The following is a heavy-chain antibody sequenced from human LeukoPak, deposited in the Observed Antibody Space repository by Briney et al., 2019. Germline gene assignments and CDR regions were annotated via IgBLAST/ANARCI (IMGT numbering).Heavy chain of an antibody. V-gene: IGHV1-18*01. J-gene: IGHJ6*02. CDR1: GYTFTSYG. Sequence: ASVKVSCKASGYTFTSYGISWVRQAPGQGLEWMGWISAYNGNTNYAQKLQGRVTMTTDTSTSTAYMELRSLGSDDTAVYYCASLYSNYVLGTSRGMDVWGQGTTVTVSS. CDR3: ASLYSNYVLGTSRGMDV. CDR2: ISAYNGNT. D-gene: IGHD4-11*01.